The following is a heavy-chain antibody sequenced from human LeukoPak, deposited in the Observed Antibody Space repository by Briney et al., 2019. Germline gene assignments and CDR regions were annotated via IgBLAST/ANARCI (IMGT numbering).Heavy chain of an antibody. CDR3: AKAPAGHCSGVICYPLDN. J-gene: IGHJ4*02. D-gene: IGHD2-15*01. V-gene: IGHV3-23*01. CDR1: GFTFSSYD. Sequence: GGALRLSCAASGFTFSSYDMSWVRQAPGKGLEWVSVITGSGGSTDYADSVRGRFTISRDNSKNMLFLQMNSLRAEDTAVYYCAKAPAGHCSGVICYPLDNWGQGILVSVSS. CDR2: ITGSGGST.